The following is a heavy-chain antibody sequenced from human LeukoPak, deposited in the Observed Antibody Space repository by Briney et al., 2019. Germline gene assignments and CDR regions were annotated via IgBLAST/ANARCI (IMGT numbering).Heavy chain of an antibody. CDR3: ARRFCSSTSCYGDAFHI. D-gene: IGHD2-2*01. V-gene: IGHV5-51*01. CDR1: GYSFTSYW. CDR2: IYPGDSDT. J-gene: IGHJ3*02. Sequence: GESLKISCKGSGYSFTSYWIGWVRQMPRKGLEWMGIIYPGDSDTRYSPSFQGQVTISADKSISTAYLQWSSLKASDTAMYYCARRFCSSTSCYGDAFHIWGQGTMVTVSS.